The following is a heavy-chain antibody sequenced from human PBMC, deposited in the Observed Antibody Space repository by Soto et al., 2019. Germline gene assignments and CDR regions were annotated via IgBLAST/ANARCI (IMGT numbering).Heavy chain of an antibody. J-gene: IGHJ5*02. D-gene: IGHD2-15*01. CDR1: GFTFSSYS. V-gene: IGHV3-48*01. Sequence: EVQLVESGGGLVQPGGSLRLSCAASGFTFSSYSMNWVRQAPGKGLEWVSYISSSSSTIYYADSVKGRFTISRDNDKNSRYLQMNSLSAEDTAVYYCARDRAVVVVAATGWFDPWGQGTLVTVSS. CDR2: ISSSSSTI. CDR3: ARDRAVVVVAATGWFDP.